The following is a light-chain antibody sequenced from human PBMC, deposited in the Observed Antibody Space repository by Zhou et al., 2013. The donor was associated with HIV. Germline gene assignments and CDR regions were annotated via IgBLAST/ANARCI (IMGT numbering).Light chain of an antibody. V-gene: IGKV3-15*01. CDR2: GAS. CDR3: QQRGNWPLT. Sequence: EIVMTQSPATLSVSPGERATLSCRASQSVSSNLAWYQQKPGQAPRLLIYGASTRATGIPARFSGSGSGTDFTLTISNLEPEDFAVYYCQQRGNWPLTFGPGTKVDLK. CDR1: QSVSSN. J-gene: IGKJ3*01.